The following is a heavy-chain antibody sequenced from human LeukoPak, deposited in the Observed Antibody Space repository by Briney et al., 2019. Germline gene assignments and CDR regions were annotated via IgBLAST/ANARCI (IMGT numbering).Heavy chain of an antibody. Sequence: ASVKVSCKASGYTFTGYYMHWVRQAPGQGLEWMGWINPNSGDTNYAQKFQGRVTVTRDTSISTAYMELSWLRSDDTAVYYCARVGSSGWYVHPTLDYWGRGTLVTVSS. CDR1: GYTFTGYY. D-gene: IGHD6-19*01. V-gene: IGHV1-2*02. CDR2: INPNSGDT. CDR3: ARVGSSGWYVHPTLDY. J-gene: IGHJ4*02.